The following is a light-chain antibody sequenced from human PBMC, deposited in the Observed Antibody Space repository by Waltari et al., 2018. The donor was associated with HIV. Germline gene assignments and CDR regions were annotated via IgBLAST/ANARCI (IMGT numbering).Light chain of an antibody. CDR1: SSDIGGSNY. J-gene: IGLJ1*01. Sequence: QTALTQPASVSGSPGQSITLSCTGTSSDIGGSNYVSWYQQHPGKAPQLMIYEVTNRPPGVSERFSGSKSGYTASLTISGLQGEDEATYYCSSYTSGRSLYVFGPGTKVTVL. V-gene: IGLV2-14*01. CDR2: EVT. CDR3: SSYTSGRSLYV.